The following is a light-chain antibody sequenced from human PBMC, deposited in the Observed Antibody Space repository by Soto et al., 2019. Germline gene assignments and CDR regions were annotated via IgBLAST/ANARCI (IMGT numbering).Light chain of an antibody. J-gene: IGKJ1*01. V-gene: IGKV1-6*01. Sequence: IQLTQSPSSLSASVGDRVTITCRASQGIRIDLGWYQQKPGKAPKLLIYAASTLQTGVPSRFSGSGSGTDFTLTISSLQPEDFATYYCLQDYNFPWTFGQGTKVDIK. CDR1: QGIRID. CDR2: AAS. CDR3: LQDYNFPWT.